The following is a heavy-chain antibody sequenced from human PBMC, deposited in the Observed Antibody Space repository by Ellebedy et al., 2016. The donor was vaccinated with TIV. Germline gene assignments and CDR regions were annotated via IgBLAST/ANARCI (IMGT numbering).Heavy chain of an antibody. D-gene: IGHD1-26*01. Sequence: SETLSLXCSVSGGSISSYYWSWVRQPPGKGLEWIGCIYHSGSTYYNPSLKSRVTISVDRSQTQFSLKLSSVTAADTAVYYCARSSGSYYFVYWGQGALVTVSS. J-gene: IGHJ4*02. CDR3: ARSSGSYYFVY. CDR2: IYHSGST. V-gene: IGHV4-59*12. CDR1: GGSISSYY.